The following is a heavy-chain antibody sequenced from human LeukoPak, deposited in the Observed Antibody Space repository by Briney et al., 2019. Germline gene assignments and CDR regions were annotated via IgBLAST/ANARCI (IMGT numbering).Heavy chain of an antibody. Sequence: SQTLSLTCAISGDSVSSNSAAWNWIRQSPSRGLEWLGRTYYRSKWYNDYAVSVKSRITINPDTSKNQFSLQLNSVTPEDTAVYYCARENAKYSSGWYAYYGMDVWGQGTTVTVSS. CDR2: TYYRSKWYN. CDR3: ARENAKYSSGWYAYYGMDV. CDR1: GDSVSSNSAA. D-gene: IGHD6-19*01. J-gene: IGHJ6*02. V-gene: IGHV6-1*01.